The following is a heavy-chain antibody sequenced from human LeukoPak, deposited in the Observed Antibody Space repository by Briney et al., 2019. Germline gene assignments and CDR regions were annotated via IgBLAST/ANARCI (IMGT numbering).Heavy chain of an antibody. J-gene: IGHJ4*02. CDR1: GGSFSGYY. Sequence: SETLSLTCAVYGGSFSGYYWSWIRQPPGKGLEWIGEINHSGSTNYNPSLKSRVTISVDTSKNQFSLKLSSVPAADTAVYYCARGRYSYGFASKATPVDYWGQGTLVTVSS. CDR2: INHSGST. D-gene: IGHD5-18*01. CDR3: ARGRYSYGFASKATPVDY. V-gene: IGHV4-34*01.